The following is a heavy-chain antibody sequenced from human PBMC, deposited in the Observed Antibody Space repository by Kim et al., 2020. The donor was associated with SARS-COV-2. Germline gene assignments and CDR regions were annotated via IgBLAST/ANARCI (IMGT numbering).Heavy chain of an antibody. CDR2: ISGNGRTI. J-gene: IGHJ5*02. V-gene: IGHV3-48*02. Sequence: GGSLRLSCAASGFTFSNHRMNWVRQAPGKGLEWVACISGNGRTIHYADSVKGRFTISRDNDKNSLYLQMNSLRDEDTAVYYCARDSGSSGWYGWLDPWGQGALVTVSS. CDR1: GFTFSNHR. D-gene: IGHD6-19*01. CDR3: ARDSGSSGWYGWLDP.